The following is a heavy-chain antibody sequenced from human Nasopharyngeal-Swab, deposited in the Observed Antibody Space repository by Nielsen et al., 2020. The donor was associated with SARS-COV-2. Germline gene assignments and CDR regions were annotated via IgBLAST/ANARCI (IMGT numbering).Heavy chain of an antibody. Sequence: GESLKISCAASGFTFSSYGMHWVRQAPGKGLEWVAVIWYDGSNKYYADSVKGRFTISRDNAKNSLYLRMNSLRAEDTAVYYCARDIIAAAGRTGFWGRGTLVTVSS. CDR1: GFTFSSYG. V-gene: IGHV3-33*01. CDR2: IWYDGSNK. CDR3: ARDIIAAAGRTGF. J-gene: IGHJ4*02. D-gene: IGHD6-13*01.